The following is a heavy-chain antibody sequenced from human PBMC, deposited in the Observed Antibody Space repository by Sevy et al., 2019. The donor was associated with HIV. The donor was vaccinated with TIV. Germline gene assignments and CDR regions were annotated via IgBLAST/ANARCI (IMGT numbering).Heavy chain of an antibody. CDR2: IRDTGTGT. Sequence: GGSLRLSCAASGFTFSTYSMTWVRQAPRKGLEWVSAIRDTGTGTYYTDSVEGRFTISRDNAKSTLFLQMNSLRAEDTALYYCAKCDEDVPYFDLWGLGTLVTVSS. CDR1: GFTFSTYS. J-gene: IGHJ5*02. V-gene: IGHV3-23*01. D-gene: IGHD2-21*01. CDR3: AKCDEDVPYFDL.